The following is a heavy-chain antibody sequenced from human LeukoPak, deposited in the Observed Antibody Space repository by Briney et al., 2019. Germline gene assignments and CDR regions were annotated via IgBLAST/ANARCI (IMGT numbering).Heavy chain of an antibody. V-gene: IGHV3-66*02. CDR3: ARDQGDGYNLGAFDI. D-gene: IGHD5-24*01. J-gene: IGHJ3*02. CDR1: GFTVSSNY. CDR2: IYSGGST. Sequence: PGGSLRLSCAASGFTVSSNYMSWVRQAPGKGLEWVSVIYSGGSTYYADSVKGRFTISRDNSKNTLYLQMNSLRAEDTAVYYCARDQGDGYNLGAFDIWGQGTMDTVSS.